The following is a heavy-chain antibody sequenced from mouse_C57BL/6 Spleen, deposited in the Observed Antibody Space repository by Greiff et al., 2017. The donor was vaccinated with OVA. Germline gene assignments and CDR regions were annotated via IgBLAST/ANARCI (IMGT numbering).Heavy chain of an antibody. J-gene: IGHJ3*01. V-gene: IGHV1-26*01. CDR3: AREGYYYGSSDGLFAY. Sequence: VQLQQSGPELVKPGASVKISCKASGYTFTDYYMNWVKQSHGKSLEWIGDINPNNGGTSYNQKFKGKATLTVDKSSSTAYMELRSLTSEDSAVYYCAREGYYYGSSDGLFAYWGQGTLVTVSA. CDR1: GYTFTDYY. D-gene: IGHD1-1*01. CDR2: INPNNGGT.